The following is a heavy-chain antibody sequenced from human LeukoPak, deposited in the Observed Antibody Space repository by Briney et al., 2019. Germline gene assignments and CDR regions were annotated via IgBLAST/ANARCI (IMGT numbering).Heavy chain of an antibody. V-gene: IGHV3-7*03. J-gene: IGHJ4*02. D-gene: IGHD5-12*01. CDR1: GFPFSSYW. CDR3: ARGKYSGNDYHFDY. Sequence: GSLRLSCAASGFPFSSYWMSWVRQAPGTGLEWVANIKKDGSEKYYVDSVKGRFTISRDNTKNSLYLQMNSLRAEDTAIYYCARGKYSGNDYHFDYWGQGTLVIVSS. CDR2: IKKDGSEK.